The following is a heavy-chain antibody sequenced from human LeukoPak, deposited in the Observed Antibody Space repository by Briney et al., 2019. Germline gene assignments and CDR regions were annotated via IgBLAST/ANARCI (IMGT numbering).Heavy chain of an antibody. CDR1: GFTVSTTY. Sequence: GGSLRLSCAASGFTVSTTYMSWVRHSPGKGLEWVAVLHRGGRTYYADSVKGRFIISRDNAINMVYLQMNSLKAEDTAVYYCAKSRYSDYEVLDLHYWGQGTLVIVSS. CDR2: LHRGGRT. D-gene: IGHD5-12*01. V-gene: IGHV3-53*01. CDR3: AKSRYSDYEVLDLHY. J-gene: IGHJ4*02.